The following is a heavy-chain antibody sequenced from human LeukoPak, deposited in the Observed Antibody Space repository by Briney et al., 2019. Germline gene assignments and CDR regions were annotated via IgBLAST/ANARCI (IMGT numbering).Heavy chain of an antibody. CDR2: ISNSGNNI. D-gene: IGHD6-19*01. CDR1: GFTFSDYY. J-gene: IGHJ6*03. V-gene: IGHV3-11*04. CDR3: ARYGLGYYYMDV. Sequence: GGALRLPCAASGFTFSDYYMGWIRQAPGKGLDWVSYISNSGNNIYYADSVKGRFTISRDNAKNSLYLQMNSLRAEDTAVYYCARYGLGYYYMDVWGKGTTVTVSS.